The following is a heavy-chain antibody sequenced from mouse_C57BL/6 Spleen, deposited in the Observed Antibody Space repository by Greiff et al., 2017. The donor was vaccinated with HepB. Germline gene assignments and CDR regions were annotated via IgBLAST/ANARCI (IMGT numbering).Heavy chain of an antibody. CDR3: ARNGYYDLPWYFDV. CDR1: GFSLTSYA. Sequence: VQLQESGPGLVAPSQSLSITCTVSGFSLTSYAISWVRQPPGKGLEWLGVIWTGGGTNYNSALKSRLSISKDNSKSQVFLKMNSLQTDDTARYYCARNGYYDLPWYFDVWGTGTTVTVSS. J-gene: IGHJ1*03. D-gene: IGHD2-3*01. V-gene: IGHV2-9-1*01. CDR2: IWTGGGT.